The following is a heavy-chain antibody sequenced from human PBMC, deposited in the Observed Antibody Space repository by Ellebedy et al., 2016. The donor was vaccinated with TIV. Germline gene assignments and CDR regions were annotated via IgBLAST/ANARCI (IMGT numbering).Heavy chain of an antibody. Sequence: GESLKISCKASGYGFTNYWIGWVRQMPGHGLEWMGIIHPGGSATRYSPSFQGQVSFSVDTSSSTAYLQWRSLNASDTAIYYCARHVNVGRASMVTIEYWGQGTLVTVSS. V-gene: IGHV5-51*01. D-gene: IGHD2-21*02. J-gene: IGHJ4*02. CDR1: GYGFTNYW. CDR3: ARHVNVGRASMVTIEY. CDR2: IHPGGSAT.